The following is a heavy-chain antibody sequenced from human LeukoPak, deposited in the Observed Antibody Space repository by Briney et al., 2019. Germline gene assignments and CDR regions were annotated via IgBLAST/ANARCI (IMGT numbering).Heavy chain of an antibody. CDR3: AKGRWYYYYMDV. CDR1: GFTFSSYG. V-gene: IGHV3-23*01. J-gene: IGHJ6*03. CDR2: ISGSGGST. Sequence: GGTLRLSCAASGFTFSSYGMSWVRQAPGKGLGWVSAISGSGGSTYYADSVKGRFTISRDNSKNTLYLQMNSLRAEDTAVYYCAKGRWYYYYMDVWGKGTTVTISS.